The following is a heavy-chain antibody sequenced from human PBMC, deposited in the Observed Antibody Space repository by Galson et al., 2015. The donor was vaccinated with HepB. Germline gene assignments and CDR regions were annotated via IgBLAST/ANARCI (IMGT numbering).Heavy chain of an antibody. J-gene: IGHJ4*02. V-gene: IGHV3-23*01. D-gene: IGHD1-26*01. Sequence: SGSGGSTYYADSVKGRFTISRDNSKNTLYLQMNSLRAEDTAVYYCARDPGPYSGSYSDYWGQGTLVTVSS. CDR3: ARDPGPYSGSYSDY. CDR2: SGSGGST.